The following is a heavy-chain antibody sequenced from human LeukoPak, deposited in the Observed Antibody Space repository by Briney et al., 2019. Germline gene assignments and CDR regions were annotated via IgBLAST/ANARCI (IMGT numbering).Heavy chain of an antibody. CDR2: ISGSGGST. CDR1: GFTFSSYA. CDR3: AKENYGDSTGGRFQH. V-gene: IGHV3-23*01. D-gene: IGHD4-17*01. Sequence: GGSLRLSCAASGFTFSSYAMSWVRQTPVKGLEWVSVISGSGGSTYYADSVKGRFTISRVNSKDTLYLQMNSLRAEDTAVYYCAKENYGDSTGGRFQHWGQGTLVTVSS. J-gene: IGHJ1*01.